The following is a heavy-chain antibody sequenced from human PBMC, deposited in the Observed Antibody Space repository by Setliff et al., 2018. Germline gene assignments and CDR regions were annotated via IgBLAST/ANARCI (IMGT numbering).Heavy chain of an antibody. D-gene: IGHD2-2*02. Sequence: GASVKVSCKASGGTFSSYAISWVRQAPGQGLEWMGGIIPIFGTANYAQKFQGRVTIIADESTSTAYMELSSLRSEDTAVYYCARDSRGLVPAAIEGSYYYYGMDVWGQGTTVTVSS. CDR3: ARDSRGLVPAAIEGSYYYYGMDV. CDR2: IIPIFGTA. CDR1: GGTFSSYA. V-gene: IGHV1-69*13. J-gene: IGHJ6*02.